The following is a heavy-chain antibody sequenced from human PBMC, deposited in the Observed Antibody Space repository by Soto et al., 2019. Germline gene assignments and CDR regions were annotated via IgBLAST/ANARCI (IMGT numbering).Heavy chain of an antibody. V-gene: IGHV3-11*01. CDR3: ERTERWLQLMAAFDI. J-gene: IGHJ3*02. CDR2: ISSSGSTI. D-gene: IGHD5-12*01. Sequence: GALRISDAASGFPFGDYYMLWIRQAPGKGLEWVSYISSSGSTIYYADSVKGRFTISRDNAKNSLYLQMNSLRAEDTAVYYCERTERWLQLMAAFDIWGQGTMVTLS. CDR1: GFPFGDYY.